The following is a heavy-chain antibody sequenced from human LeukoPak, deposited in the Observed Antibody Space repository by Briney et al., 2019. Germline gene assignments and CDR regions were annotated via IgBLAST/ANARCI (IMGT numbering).Heavy chain of an antibody. CDR2: IYYSGST. J-gene: IGHJ4*02. D-gene: IGHD5-18*01. CDR1: GGSISSGDYY. CDR3: ARDVRGYSYGYDY. V-gene: IGHV4-30-4*01. Sequence: SQTLSLTCTVSGGSISSGDYYWSWIRQPPGKGLEWIGYIYYSGSTYYNPSLKSRVTISVDTSKNQFSLKLSSVTAADTAVYYCARDVRGYSYGYDYWGQGTLVTVSS.